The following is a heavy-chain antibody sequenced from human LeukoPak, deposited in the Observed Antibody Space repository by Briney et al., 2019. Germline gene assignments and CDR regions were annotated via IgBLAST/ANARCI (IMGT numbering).Heavy chain of an antibody. CDR1: GFTLSSYS. Sequence: GGSLRLSCAVSGFTLSSYSMNWVRQAPGKGLEWVSYISGTSSTIYYADSVKGRFTITRDNAGNSLYLQMNSLRVEDTAVYYCARDCNGGTCYPIRRFDPWGQGTLVTVSS. V-gene: IGHV3-48*04. D-gene: IGHD2-15*01. CDR3: ARDCNGGTCYPIRRFDP. J-gene: IGHJ5*02. CDR2: ISGTSSTI.